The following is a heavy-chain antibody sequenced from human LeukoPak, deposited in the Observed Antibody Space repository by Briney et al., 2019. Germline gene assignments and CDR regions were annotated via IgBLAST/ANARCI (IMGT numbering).Heavy chain of an antibody. J-gene: IGHJ6*02. Sequence: SETLSLTCTVSGGSISSYYWSWIRHPARKGLEWIGRIYTSGSTNYNPSLKSRVTMSVDTSKNQFSLKLSSVTAADTAVYYCARDLDRPTNYYGMDVWGQGTTVTVSS. V-gene: IGHV4-4*07. D-gene: IGHD5-24*01. CDR2: IYTSGST. CDR3: ARDLDRPTNYYGMDV. CDR1: GGSISSYY.